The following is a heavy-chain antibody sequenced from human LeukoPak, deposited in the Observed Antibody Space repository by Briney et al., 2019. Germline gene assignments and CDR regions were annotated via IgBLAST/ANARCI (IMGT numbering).Heavy chain of an antibody. V-gene: IGHV3-48*03. CDR2: IGVGGTAI. D-gene: IGHD2-21*02. J-gene: IGHJ4*02. Sequence: GGCLRLSCAASGFTFSSYEMNWVRQAPGKGLEWVSYIGVGGTAIYYADSVKGRFTISRDNAKNSLYLQMNSLRAEDTALYYCAREERNCGGDCYQHWGQGTLVTVSS. CDR1: GFTFSSYE. CDR3: AREERNCGGDCYQH.